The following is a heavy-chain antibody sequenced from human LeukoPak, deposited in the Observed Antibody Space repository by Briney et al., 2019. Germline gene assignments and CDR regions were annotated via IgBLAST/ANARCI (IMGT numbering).Heavy chain of an antibody. J-gene: IGHJ4*02. CDR2: INTNTGNP. Sequence: ASVKVSCKASGYTFTSYYMHWVRQAPGQGLEWMGWINTNTGNPTYAQGFTGRFVFSLDTSVSTAYLQISSLKAEDTAVYYCAREGKEWELLPGMWGQGTLVTVSS. V-gene: IGHV7-4-1*02. D-gene: IGHD1-26*01. CDR3: AREGKEWELLPGM. CDR1: GYTFTSYY.